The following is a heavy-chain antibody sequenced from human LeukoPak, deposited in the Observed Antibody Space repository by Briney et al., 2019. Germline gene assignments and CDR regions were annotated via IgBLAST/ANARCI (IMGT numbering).Heavy chain of an antibody. J-gene: IGHJ6*02. CDR3: TRHSDKYCSGSNCYAYNFYGLDV. Sequence: PGGSLRLSCAASGLAFSGSAIHWVRQASGKGLEWVGRIRSKANSFVKTYAASLEGRFTISRDDSSNTAYLQMNSLNTEDTAVYYCTRHSDKYCSGSNCYAYNFYGLDVWGQGTTVTVSS. CDR2: IRSKANSFVK. V-gene: IGHV3-73*01. D-gene: IGHD2-15*01. CDR1: GLAFSGSA.